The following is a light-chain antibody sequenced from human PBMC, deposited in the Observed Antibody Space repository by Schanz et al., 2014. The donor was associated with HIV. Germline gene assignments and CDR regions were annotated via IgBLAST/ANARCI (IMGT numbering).Light chain of an antibody. CDR2: KAS. CDR1: QSISSW. Sequence: DIQLTQSPSPLSASVGDRVTITCRASQSISSWLAWYQQTPGKAPKLLIFKASSLQRGVPPRFSGSKSGTEFTLTIINLQPDDSATYYCHQYATSSWTFGQGTKVEIK. V-gene: IGKV1-5*03. J-gene: IGKJ1*01. CDR3: HQYATSSWT.